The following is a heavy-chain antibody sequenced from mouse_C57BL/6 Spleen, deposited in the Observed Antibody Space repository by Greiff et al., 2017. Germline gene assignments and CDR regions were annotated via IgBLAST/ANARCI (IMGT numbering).Heavy chain of an antibody. Sequence: EVNVVESGGGLVQPGGSLKLSCAASGFTFSDYYMYWVRQTPEKRLEWVAYISNGGGSTYYPDTVKGRFTISRDNAKNTLYLQMSRLKSEDTAMYYCARLLWGMDYWGQGTSVTVSS. J-gene: IGHJ4*01. CDR3: ARLLWGMDY. CDR2: ISNGGGST. D-gene: IGHD1-1*02. CDR1: GFTFSDYY. V-gene: IGHV5-12*01.